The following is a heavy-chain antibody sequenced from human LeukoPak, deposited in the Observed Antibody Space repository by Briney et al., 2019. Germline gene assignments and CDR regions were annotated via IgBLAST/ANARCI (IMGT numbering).Heavy chain of an antibody. CDR3: TRDSGYNAFDI. CDR1: GFTFADYA. J-gene: IGHJ3*02. V-gene: IGHV3-9*01. Sequence: GGSLRLSCAASGFTFADYAMHWVRQAPGKGLEWVSGISWNSDSIGYADSVKGRYTISRDNAKNSLYLQMNSLRGEDTAVYYCTRDSGYNAFDIWGQGTMVTVSS. D-gene: IGHD5-12*01. CDR2: ISWNSDSI.